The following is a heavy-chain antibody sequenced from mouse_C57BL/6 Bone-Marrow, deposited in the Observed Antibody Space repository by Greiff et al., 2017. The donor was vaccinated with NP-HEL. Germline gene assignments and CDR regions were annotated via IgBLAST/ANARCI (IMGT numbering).Heavy chain of an antibody. CDR1: GYAFSSSW. J-gene: IGHJ4*01. Sequence: VQLQESGPELVKPGASVKISCKASGYAFSSSWMNWVKQRPGKGLELIGRIYPGDGDTNYNGKFKGKATLTADKSSSTAYMQLSSLTSEDSAVYFCARSSGSSSYAMDYWGQGTSVTVSS. D-gene: IGHD1-1*01. V-gene: IGHV1-82*01. CDR3: ARSSGSSSYAMDY. CDR2: IYPGDGDT.